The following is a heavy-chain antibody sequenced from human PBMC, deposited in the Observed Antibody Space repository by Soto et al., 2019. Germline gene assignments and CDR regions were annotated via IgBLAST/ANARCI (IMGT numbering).Heavy chain of an antibody. CDR3: ARKVVGSSLYYYYYYGMDV. CDR2: SYYSGST. D-gene: IGHD2-15*01. J-gene: IGHJ6*02. Sequence: LSLTFTVSGXSISSGDYYWSWIRQPPGKGLEWIGYSYYSGSTYYNPSLRIRVTISVDTSKNQFSLKLSSVTAADTAVYYCARKVVGSSLYYYYYYGMDVWGQGTTVTVSS. CDR1: GXSISSGDYY. V-gene: IGHV4-30-4*01.